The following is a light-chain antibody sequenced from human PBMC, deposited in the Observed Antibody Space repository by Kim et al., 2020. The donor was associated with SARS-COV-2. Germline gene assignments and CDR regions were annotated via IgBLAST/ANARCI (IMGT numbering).Light chain of an antibody. CDR2: DSN. Sequence: QSVLTQPPSVSAAPGQKVTISCSGSSSNIGNNRVFWYQQLPGTAPKVVVYDSNKRPSGIPDRFSGSKSGTSATLGITGLQTGDEADYYCGTWDDSLSAGVFGGGTQLTVL. J-gene: IGLJ3*02. CDR3: GTWDDSLSAGV. V-gene: IGLV1-51*01. CDR1: SSNIGNNR.